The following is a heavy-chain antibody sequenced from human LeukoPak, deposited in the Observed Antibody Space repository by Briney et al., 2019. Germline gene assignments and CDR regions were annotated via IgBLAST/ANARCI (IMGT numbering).Heavy chain of an antibody. Sequence: GESLKISCKGSGYSSTSYWIGWVRQMPGKGLEWMGIIYPGDSDTRYSPSFQGQVTISADKSISTAYLQWSSLKASDTAMYYCARSRKGYYYDSSGYYYGDYWGQGTLVTVSS. J-gene: IGHJ4*02. V-gene: IGHV5-51*01. D-gene: IGHD3-22*01. CDR3: ARSRKGYYYDSSGYYYGDY. CDR2: IYPGDSDT. CDR1: GYSSTSYW.